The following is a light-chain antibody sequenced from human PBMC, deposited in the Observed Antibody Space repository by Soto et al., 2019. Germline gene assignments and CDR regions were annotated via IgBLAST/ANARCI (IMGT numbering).Light chain of an antibody. CDR3: SSYTSSSTLPYV. CDR1: SSDVGGYNY. CDR2: DVN. V-gene: IGLV2-14*01. J-gene: IGLJ1*01. Sequence: QSALTQPASVSGSPGQSITISCTGTSSDVGGYNYVSWYQQHPGKAPKLMIYDVNNRPSGVSNRFSGSKSGNTASLTISGLQAEDEPDYYCSSYTSSSTLPYVFGTGTKVTVL.